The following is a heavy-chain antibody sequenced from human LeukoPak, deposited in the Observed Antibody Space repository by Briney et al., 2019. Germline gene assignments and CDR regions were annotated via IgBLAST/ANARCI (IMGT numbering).Heavy chain of an antibody. D-gene: IGHD2-21*01. CDR3: ARDHGHKSVDY. Sequence: ASVKVSRKASGYTFSSYGISWLRQAPGQGLEWMGWISAYNGNTNYAQKFQGRVTMTTDTSTSTLYMEVRSLRSDDTAVYYCARDHGHKSVDYWGQGTLVTVSS. CDR1: GYTFSSYG. J-gene: IGHJ4*02. V-gene: IGHV1-18*01. CDR2: ISAYNGNT.